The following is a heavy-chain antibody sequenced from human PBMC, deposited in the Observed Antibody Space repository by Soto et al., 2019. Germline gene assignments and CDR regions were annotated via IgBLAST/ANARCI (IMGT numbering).Heavy chain of an antibody. Sequence: QVQLQQWGARLLKPSETLSLTCAVYGGSFSGYYWNWIRRPPGKGLERIGEINHSGTTNYNPSLKSRVTISVDTSKNQFSLKLSSVTAADTALYYCARRDASGSYLNYWGHGILVTVSS. CDR3: ARRDASGSYLNY. CDR2: INHSGTT. CDR1: GGSFSGYY. J-gene: IGHJ4*01. D-gene: IGHD3-10*01. V-gene: IGHV4-34*01.